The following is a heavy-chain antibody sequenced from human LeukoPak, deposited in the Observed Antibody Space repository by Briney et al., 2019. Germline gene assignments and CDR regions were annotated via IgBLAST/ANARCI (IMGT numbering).Heavy chain of an antibody. CDR1: GGSFSGYY. D-gene: IGHD6-19*01. V-gene: IGHV4-34*01. CDR2: INHSGST. J-gene: IGHJ6*03. CDR3: ARVKAVAGIYYYYYTDV. Sequence: SETLSLTCAVYGGSFSGYYWSWIRQPPGKGLEWIGEINHSGSTNYNPSLKSRVTISVDTSKNQFSLKLSSVTAADTAVYYCARVKAVAGIYYYYYTDVWGKGTTVTVSS.